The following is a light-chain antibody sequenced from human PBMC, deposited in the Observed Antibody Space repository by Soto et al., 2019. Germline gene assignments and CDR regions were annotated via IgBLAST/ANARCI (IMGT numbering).Light chain of an antibody. CDR1: QSVSSY. Sequence: EIVLTQSPATLSLSPGEGATLSCRASQSVSSYLAWYQQKPGQASRLLMYEASNRATGIPARFSGGGSGTDFTLTISSLEPEDFAVYYCQQRSDWPWTFGQGTKVEIK. CDR2: EAS. CDR3: QQRSDWPWT. J-gene: IGKJ1*01. V-gene: IGKV3-11*01.